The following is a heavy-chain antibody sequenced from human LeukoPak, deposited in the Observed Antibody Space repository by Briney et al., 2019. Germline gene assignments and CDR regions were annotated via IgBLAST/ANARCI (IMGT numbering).Heavy chain of an antibody. J-gene: IGHJ4*02. Sequence: AASVKVSCKASGGTFSSYAISWVRQAPGQGLEWMGGIIPIFGTANCAQKFQGRVTITADESTSTAYMELSSLRSEDTAVYYCARDFFGYVYYWGQGTLVTVSS. CDR3: ARDFFGYVYY. V-gene: IGHV1-69*01. CDR1: GGTFSSYA. CDR2: IIPIFGTA. D-gene: IGHD3-16*01.